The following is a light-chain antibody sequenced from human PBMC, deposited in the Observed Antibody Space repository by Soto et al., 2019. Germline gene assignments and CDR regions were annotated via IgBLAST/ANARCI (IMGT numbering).Light chain of an antibody. Sequence: QSVLTQPRSVSGSPGQSVTLSCTGTSSDVGRYNYVSWYHQHPGKAPKLMIYDVSERPSGVPDRFSGSKSANTASLTISGLQAEDEADYYCCSYAGDYTWVFGGGTKLTVL. V-gene: IGLV2-11*01. J-gene: IGLJ3*02. CDR3: CSYAGDYTWV. CDR1: SSDVGRYNY. CDR2: DVS.